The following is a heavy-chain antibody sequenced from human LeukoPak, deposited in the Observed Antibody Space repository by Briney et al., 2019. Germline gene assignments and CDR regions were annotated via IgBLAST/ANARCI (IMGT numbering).Heavy chain of an antibody. V-gene: IGHV3-23*01. CDR2: ISGSGGST. CDR1: GFTFSSYA. Sequence: GGSLRLSCAASGFTFSSYAMSWVRQAPGKGLEWVSAISGSGGSTYYADSVKGRFTISRDNSKNTLYLQMNSLRAEDTAVYYCATYYYDSSGYYFRDYYYYMDVWGKGTTVTISS. J-gene: IGHJ6*03. D-gene: IGHD3-22*01. CDR3: ATYYYDSSGYYFRDYYYYMDV.